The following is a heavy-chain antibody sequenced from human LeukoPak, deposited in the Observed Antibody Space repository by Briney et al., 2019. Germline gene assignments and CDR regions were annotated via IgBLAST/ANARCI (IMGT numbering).Heavy chain of an antibody. J-gene: IGHJ4*02. CDR2: IYYSETT. CDR1: GGSIRSGDYY. V-gene: IGHV4-30-4*01. CDR3: ARYGGSSPVDS. Sequence: SETLSLTCTVSGGSIRSGDYYWSWIRPPPGKGLEWVGYIYYSETTYYNPSLKSRVSISLDTSRNQFSLKLTSMTAADTAVYYCARYGGSSPVDSWGQGTLVTVSS. D-gene: IGHD3-16*01.